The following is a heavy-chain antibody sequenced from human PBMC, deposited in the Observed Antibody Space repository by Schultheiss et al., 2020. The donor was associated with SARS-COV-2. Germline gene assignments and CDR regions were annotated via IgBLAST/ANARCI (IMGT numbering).Heavy chain of an antibody. CDR2: ISYDGSNK. Sequence: GGSLRLSCAASGFTFSSYGMHWVRQAPGKGLEWVAVISYDGSNKYYADSVKGRFTISRDNSKNTLYLQMNSLRAEDTAVYYCARDRIWGAAAGTFPDYYYYGLDVWGQGTTVTVSS. D-gene: IGHD6-13*01. J-gene: IGHJ6*02. CDR3: ARDRIWGAAAGTFPDYYYYGLDV. V-gene: IGHV3-30*03. CDR1: GFTFSSYG.